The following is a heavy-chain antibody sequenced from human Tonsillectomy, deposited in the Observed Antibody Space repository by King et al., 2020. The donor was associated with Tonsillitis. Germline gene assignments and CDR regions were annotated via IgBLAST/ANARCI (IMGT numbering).Heavy chain of an antibody. D-gene: IGHD4-23*01. J-gene: IGHJ4*02. CDR1: GFTFSDAW. V-gene: IGHV3-15*01. Sequence: VQLVESGGGLVKPGGSLRLCCAGAGFTFSDAWMSWVRQAPGEGLESVGRIKNRIDGGTTDYAAPVKGRFTISRDDSKNSLCLHMDSLRPEETAVYFCTTTGNLNHPAFGGMEYWGQGTLVTVSS. CDR3: TTTGNLNHPAFGGMEY. CDR2: IKNRIDGGTT.